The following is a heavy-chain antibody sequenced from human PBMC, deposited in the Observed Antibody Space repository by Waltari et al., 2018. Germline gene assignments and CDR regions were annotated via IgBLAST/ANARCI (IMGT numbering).Heavy chain of an antibody. CDR2: MNPNSGNT. CDR3: ARDVQYCSGGSCYLRGFDY. V-gene: IGHV1-8*03. CDR1: GYTFTSYD. D-gene: IGHD2-15*01. Sequence: QVQLVQSGAEVKKPGASVKVSCKASGYTFTSYDINWVRQATGQGLEWMGWMNPNSGNTGYAQKFQGRVTITRNTSISTAYMELSSLRSEDTAVYYCARDVQYCSGGSCYLRGFDYWGQGTLVTVSS. J-gene: IGHJ4*02.